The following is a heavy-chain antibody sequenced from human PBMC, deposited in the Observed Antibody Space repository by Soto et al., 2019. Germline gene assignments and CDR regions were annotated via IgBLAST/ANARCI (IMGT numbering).Heavy chain of an antibody. CDR1: GFPFSNYE. CDR2: IDSSGNHI. V-gene: IGHV3-48*03. D-gene: IGHD2-21*01. Sequence: EVQVVESGGGLVQPGGSLRLSCAASGFPFSNYEMNWVRQAPGKGLEWLSYIDSSGNHINYADSVKGRFTISRDNAENSLFLQMNSLRDEDTAFYYCASEVLIGIHDAFDIWGRGTLVTVSS. J-gene: IGHJ3*02. CDR3: ASEVLIGIHDAFDI.